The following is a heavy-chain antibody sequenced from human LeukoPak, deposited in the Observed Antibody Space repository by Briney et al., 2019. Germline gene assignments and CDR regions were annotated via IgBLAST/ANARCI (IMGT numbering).Heavy chain of an antibody. CDR2: VYNSGDT. CDR1: GGSTSSDY. Sequence: SETLSLTCTVSGGSTSSDYWSWIRQSPGKGLEWVGYVYNSGDTGKNPSLKSRVTILLDTSKNQCSLKLTSVSAADTAVYYCARQMAKRWDLPGSFDSWGQGILVTVS. CDR3: ARQMAKRWDLPGSFDS. D-gene: IGHD2-15*01. J-gene: IGHJ4*02. V-gene: IGHV4-59*08.